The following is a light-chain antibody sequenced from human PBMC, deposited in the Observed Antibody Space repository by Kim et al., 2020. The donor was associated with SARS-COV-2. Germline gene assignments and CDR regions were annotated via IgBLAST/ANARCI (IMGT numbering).Light chain of an antibody. CDR3: QQYGTTPYT. Sequence: LSPGERAILSCRASQSVNNNYLALYQQKPGQAPRLLIYGASKRATGIPDRFSGSGSGTDFTLTISRLEPEDSAVYYCQQYGTTPYTFGQGTKLEI. CDR1: QSVNNNY. J-gene: IGKJ2*01. CDR2: GAS. V-gene: IGKV3-20*01.